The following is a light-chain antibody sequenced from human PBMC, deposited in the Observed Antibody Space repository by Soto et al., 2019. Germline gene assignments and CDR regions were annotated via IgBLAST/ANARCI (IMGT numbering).Light chain of an antibody. CDR1: QNISSY. CDR2: GAS. J-gene: IGKJ1*01. V-gene: IGKV3-20*01. CDR3: QQYGSSPRT. Sequence: IVLTQSPATVSLSPGKRATLSCRASQNISSYLIWYQQKPGQAPRLLIYGASSRATGIPDRFSGSGSGTDFTLTISRLEPEDFAVYYCQQYGSSPRTFGQGTKVDIK.